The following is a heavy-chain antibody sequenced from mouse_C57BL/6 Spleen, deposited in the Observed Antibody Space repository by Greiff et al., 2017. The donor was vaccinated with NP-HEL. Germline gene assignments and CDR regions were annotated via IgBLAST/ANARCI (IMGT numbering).Heavy chain of an antibody. D-gene: IGHD2-1*01. Sequence: QVQLQQSGAELVKPGASVKISCKASGYAFSSYWMNWVKQRPGKGLEWIGQIYPGDGDTNYNGKFKGKATLTADKSSSTAYMQLSSLTSEDSAVYFCARHGNYFYAMDYWGQGTSVTVSS. V-gene: IGHV1-80*01. CDR1: GYAFSSYW. J-gene: IGHJ4*01. CDR2: IYPGDGDT. CDR3: ARHGNYFYAMDY.